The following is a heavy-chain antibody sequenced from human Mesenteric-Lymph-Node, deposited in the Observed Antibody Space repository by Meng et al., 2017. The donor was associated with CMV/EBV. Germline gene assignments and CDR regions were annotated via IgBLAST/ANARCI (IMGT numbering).Heavy chain of an antibody. CDR2: ISSGSNYM. CDR1: GFTFSSYS. V-gene: IGHV3-21*01. J-gene: IGHJ4*02. CDR3: TSSLWFGERVDY. Sequence: GESLKISCAASGFTFSSYSMNWVRQAPGKGLEWVSSISSGSNYMYYADSLKGRFTISRDNAKNSLYLQMNSLRAEDTAVYYCTSSLWFGERVDYWGQGTLVTVSS. D-gene: IGHD3-10*01.